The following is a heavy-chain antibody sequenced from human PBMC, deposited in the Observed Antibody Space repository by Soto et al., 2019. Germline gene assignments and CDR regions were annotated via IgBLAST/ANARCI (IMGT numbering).Heavy chain of an antibody. Sequence: LSLTCAVSCRSISSGGYAWSWIRQPPVNGVDWIGYIYHSGSTYYNPSLKSRVTISVDRSKNQFSLKLSSVTAADAAVYYCARGQGGRITMIVVDPGWFDPWGQGTLVTVSS. CDR3: ARGQGGRITMIVVDPGWFDP. CDR2: IYHSGST. J-gene: IGHJ5*02. V-gene: IGHV4-30-2*01. D-gene: IGHD3-22*01. CDR1: CRSISSGGYA.